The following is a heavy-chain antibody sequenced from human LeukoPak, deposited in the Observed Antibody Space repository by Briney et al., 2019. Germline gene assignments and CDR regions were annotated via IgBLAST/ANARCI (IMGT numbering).Heavy chain of an antibody. CDR2: ISASGGYT. CDR1: GFTFSSYA. V-gene: IGHV3-23*01. J-gene: IGHJ4*02. Sequence: PGGSLRLSCAASGFTFSSYAMSWVRQAPGKGLEWDSAISASGGYTYYADSVKGRFTISRDNSKKTLYVQMKSLRAEDTAVYYCAKDGDYYDSSGSRTRVFDSWGQGTLVTVSS. D-gene: IGHD3-22*01. CDR3: AKDGDYYDSSGSRTRVFDS.